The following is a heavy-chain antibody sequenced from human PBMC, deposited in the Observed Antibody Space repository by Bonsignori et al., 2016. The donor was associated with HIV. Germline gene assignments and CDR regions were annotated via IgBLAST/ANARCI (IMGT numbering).Heavy chain of an antibody. CDR3: AREDDYYYMDV. V-gene: IGHV4-59*01. J-gene: IGHJ6*03. Sequence: WIRQPPGKGLEWIGYIYYSGSTNYNPSLKSRVTISVDTSKNQFSLKLSSVTAADTAVYYCAREDDYYYMDVWGKGTTVTVSS. CDR2: IYYSGST.